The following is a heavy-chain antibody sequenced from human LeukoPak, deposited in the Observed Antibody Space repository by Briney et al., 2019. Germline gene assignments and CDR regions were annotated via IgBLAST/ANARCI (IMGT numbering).Heavy chain of an antibody. CDR2: IDWDDDK. CDR3: ARSQPHANPWRYFDY. J-gene: IGHJ4*02. Sequence: SGPALVKPTQTLTLTCTFSGFSLSTSGMCVSWIRQPAGKALEWLARIDWDDDKYYSTSLKTRLTISKDTSKNQVVLTMTNMDPVDTATYYCARSQPHANPWRYFDYWGQGTLVTVCS. CDR1: GFSLSTSGMC. D-gene: IGHD2-2*01. V-gene: IGHV2-70*11.